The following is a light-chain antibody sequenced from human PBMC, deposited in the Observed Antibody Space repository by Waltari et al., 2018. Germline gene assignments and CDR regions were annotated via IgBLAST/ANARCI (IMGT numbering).Light chain of an antibody. CDR2: AAS. V-gene: IGKV1D-8*01. CDR3: QQYYSFPLT. J-gene: IGKJ4*01. Sequence: VIWMTQSPSLLSASTGDRVTISCLMSQGISSYLAWYQQKPGKAHELLIYAASTLQSGVPSRFSGSGSGTDFTLTISCLQSEDFATYYCQQYYSFPLTFGGGTKVEIK. CDR1: QGISSY.